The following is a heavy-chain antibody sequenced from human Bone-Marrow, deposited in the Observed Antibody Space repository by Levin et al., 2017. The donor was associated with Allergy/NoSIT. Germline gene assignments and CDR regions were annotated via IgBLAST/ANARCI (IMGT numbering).Heavy chain of an antibody. CDR1: GTSGFSFKNYG. Sequence: PGGSLRLSCEVSGTSGFSFKNYGMHWVRQAPGKGLEWVAVIYYDGVNKFYLDSVKGRFTVSRDDSKNTLYLQMNNLRVEDTAVYYCARDLSSGSRLWGYWGQGTLVSVSS. V-gene: IGHV3-30*12. D-gene: IGHD1-26*01. CDR3: ARDLSSGSRLWGY. J-gene: IGHJ4*02. CDR2: IYYDGVNK.